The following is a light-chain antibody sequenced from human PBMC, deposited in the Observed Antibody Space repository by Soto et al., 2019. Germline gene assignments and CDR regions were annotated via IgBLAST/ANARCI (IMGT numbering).Light chain of an antibody. CDR2: AAS. CDR1: QDISSY. CDR3: LQYDSYPRT. Sequence: IQVTQSPSSLSASVGDRVTITCRASQDISSYLAWYQQKPGKAPTLLIYAASTLQSGVPSRFSGSGFGTDFTLTISSLQPEDFATYYCLQYDSYPRTFGQGTRVDIK. V-gene: IGKV1-9*01. J-gene: IGKJ1*01.